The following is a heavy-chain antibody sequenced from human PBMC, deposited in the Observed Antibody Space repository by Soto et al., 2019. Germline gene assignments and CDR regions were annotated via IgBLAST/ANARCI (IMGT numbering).Heavy chain of an antibody. CDR3: ARAWLEYNWFDS. Sequence: QVQLQESGPGLVKPSQTLSLTCTVSGGSITRGGSYWSWIRQHPEKGLEGIGYVAYSGGTYYNPSLKSRVTFLVDMSKNLLSLRLSSVTAADTAVYYCARAWLEYNWFDSWGQGTLVTVSS. J-gene: IGHJ5*01. V-gene: IGHV4-31*03. CDR1: GGSITRGGSY. CDR2: VAYSGGT. D-gene: IGHD5-12*01.